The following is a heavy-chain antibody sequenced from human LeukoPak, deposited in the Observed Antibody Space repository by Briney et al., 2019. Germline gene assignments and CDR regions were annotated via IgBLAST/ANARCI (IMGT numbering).Heavy chain of an antibody. Sequence: TLSLTCTVSGGSISSGGYYWSWIRQHPGKGLEWIEYIYYSGSTYYNPSLKSRVTISVDTSKNQFSLKLNSVTAADTAVYYCARVAPDNWFDPWGQGTLVTVSS. CDR1: GGSISSGGYY. V-gene: IGHV4-31*03. D-gene: IGHD5-12*01. CDR2: IYYSGST. CDR3: ARVAPDNWFDP. J-gene: IGHJ5*02.